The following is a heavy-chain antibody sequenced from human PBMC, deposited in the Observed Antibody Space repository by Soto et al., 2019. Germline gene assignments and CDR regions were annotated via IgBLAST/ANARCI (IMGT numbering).Heavy chain of an antibody. CDR1: GFTVFNNY. CDR2: IFSGGST. J-gene: IGHJ4*02. Sequence: EVQLVETGGCLVQPGGSLRLSCAASGFTVFNNYMSWVRQAPGEGLEWVSVIFSGGSTSYADSVKGRFTVSRDSSKNTLYLQMNSLRAEDTAVYYCATHPSSLKWGQGTLVTVSP. CDR3: ATHPSSLK. V-gene: IGHV3-53*02.